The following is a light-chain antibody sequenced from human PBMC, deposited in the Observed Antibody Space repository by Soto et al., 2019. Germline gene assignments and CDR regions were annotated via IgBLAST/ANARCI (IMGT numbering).Light chain of an antibody. CDR3: RSYTTSATLV. CDR1: STDVVVYNY. J-gene: IGLJ3*02. V-gene: IGLV2-14*01. Sequence: QSVLTQPDSVSVSPGQSITISVTGTSTDVVVYNYVSWYQQHPGKAPKVMIYEVTNRPSGVSNGFSGSKSGDTASLTSSGLQAEAEADYYCRSYTTSATLVFGGGTTLTVL. CDR2: EVT.